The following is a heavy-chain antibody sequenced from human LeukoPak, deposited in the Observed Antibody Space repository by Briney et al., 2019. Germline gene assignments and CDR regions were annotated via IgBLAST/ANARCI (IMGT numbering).Heavy chain of an antibody. CDR1: GFNFSNYW. J-gene: IGHJ5*02. D-gene: IGHD5-18*01. Sequence: GGSLRLSCAASGFNFSNYWMSWVRQAPGKGLEWVATIKADGSEKYYVDSVKGRFTISRDNAKNSLSLQMNSLRAGDTAMYYCARGGYNYNPWGQGTLVTVSS. V-gene: IGHV3-7*01. CDR3: ARGGYNYNP. CDR2: IKADGSEK.